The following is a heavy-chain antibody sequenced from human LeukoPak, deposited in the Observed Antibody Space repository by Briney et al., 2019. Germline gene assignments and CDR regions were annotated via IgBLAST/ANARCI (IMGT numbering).Heavy chain of an antibody. V-gene: IGHV1-69*06. CDR1: GGTFSSYA. CDR3: AGIAARFGFAFDI. D-gene: IGHD6-6*01. Sequence: SVTVSCKASGGTFSSYAISWVRQPPGQGLEWMGGIIPIFGTANYAQKFEGRVTITADKSTSTPYMELSSLRSEDTAVYYCAGIAARFGFAFDIWGQGTMVTVSS. J-gene: IGHJ3*02. CDR2: IIPIFGTA.